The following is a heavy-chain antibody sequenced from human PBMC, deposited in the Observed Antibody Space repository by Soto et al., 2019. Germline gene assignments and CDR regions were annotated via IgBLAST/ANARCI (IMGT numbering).Heavy chain of an antibody. D-gene: IGHD3-3*01. J-gene: IGHJ6*02. CDR2: IYTSGST. CDR1: GGSISSYY. CDR3: ARGEGYYDFWSGYRYGMDV. Sequence: QVQLQESGPGLVKPSETLSLTCTVSGGSISSYYWSWIRQPAGKGLEWIGRIYTSGSTNYNPSLKSRVTMLVDTSKNQFSLKLSSVTAADTAVYYCARGEGYYDFWSGYRYGMDVWGQGTTVTVSS. V-gene: IGHV4-4*07.